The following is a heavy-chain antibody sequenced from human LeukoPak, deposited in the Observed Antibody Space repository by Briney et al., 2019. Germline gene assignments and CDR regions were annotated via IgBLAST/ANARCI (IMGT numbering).Heavy chain of an antibody. J-gene: IGHJ4*02. D-gene: IGHD3-16*01. CDR1: GFTFSSYA. CDR2: IWYDGGNI. V-gene: IGHV3-33*08. CDR3: ARDLGGGWLDC. Sequence: GGSLRLSCAASGFTFSSYAMSWVRQAPGKGLEWVAVIWYDGGNIYYAATVKGRFTISRDNSKNTLYLQMNSLRAEDTAVYYCARDLGGGWLDCWGQGTLVTVSS.